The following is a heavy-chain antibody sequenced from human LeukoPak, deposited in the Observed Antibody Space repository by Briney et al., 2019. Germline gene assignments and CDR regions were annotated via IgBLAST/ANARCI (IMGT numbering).Heavy chain of an antibody. V-gene: IGHV1-2*04. CDR3: ARGSRRYSSGWYDAFDI. J-gene: IGHJ3*02. CDR1: GYTFTGYY. CDR2: INPNSGGT. D-gene: IGHD6-19*01. Sequence: ASVKVSCKASGYTFTGYYMHWVRQAPGQGLGWMGWINPNSGGTNYAQKFQGWVTMTRDTSISTAYMELSRLRSDDTAVYYCARGSRRYSSGWYDAFDIWGQGTMVTVSS.